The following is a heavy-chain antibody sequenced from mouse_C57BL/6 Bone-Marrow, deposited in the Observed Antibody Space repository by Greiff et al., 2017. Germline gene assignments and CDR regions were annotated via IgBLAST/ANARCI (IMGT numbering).Heavy chain of an antibody. CDR3: SSFEGNYFDF. CDR2: IDPEIGDT. J-gene: IGHJ2*01. V-gene: IGHV14-4*01. D-gene: IGHD2-14*01. CDR1: GFNIKDDY. Sequence: EVQGVESGAELVRPGASVKLSCTASGFNIKDDYIHWVKQRPEQGLEWIGWIDPEIGDTEYASKFQGKATITSDTSSNTAYLQLSSLTSEETAVYYCSSFEGNYFDFWGQGTPLTVAS.